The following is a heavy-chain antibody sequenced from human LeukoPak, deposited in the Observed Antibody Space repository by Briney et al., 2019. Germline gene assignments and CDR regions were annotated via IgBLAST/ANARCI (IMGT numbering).Heavy chain of an antibody. CDR2: ISSSSSYI. J-gene: IGHJ4*02. D-gene: IGHD6-19*01. V-gene: IGHV3-21*01. Sequence: PGGSLRLSCAASGFTFSSYSMNWVRQAPGKGLEWVSSISSSSSYIYYADSVKGRFTISRDNAKNSLYLQMNSLRAEDTAVYYCATGRIAVADSFDYWGQGTQVTVSS. CDR1: GFTFSSYS. CDR3: ATGRIAVADSFDY.